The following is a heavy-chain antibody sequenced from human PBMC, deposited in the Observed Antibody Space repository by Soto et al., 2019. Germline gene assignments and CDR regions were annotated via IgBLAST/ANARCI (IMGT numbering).Heavy chain of an antibody. CDR3: AKDHSNFALGP. CDR2: IRGTSETT. V-gene: IGHV3-23*01. Sequence: GGSMRLCWAASGFIVTTITWNWVWVRQAPGKGLEWVSGIRGTSETTYYADSVEGRFTISRDTSRNTLYLQVNSLRVEDTAIYYCAKDHSNFALGPWGQGTLVTVSS. J-gene: IGHJ5*02. D-gene: IGHD4-4*01. CDR1: GFIVTTIT.